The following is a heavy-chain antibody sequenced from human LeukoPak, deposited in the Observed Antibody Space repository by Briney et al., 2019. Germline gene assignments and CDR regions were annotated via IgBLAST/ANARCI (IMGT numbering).Heavy chain of an antibody. J-gene: IGHJ4*02. D-gene: IGHD1-1*01. Sequence: GGSLRLSCAASGFTFSDYYMSWIRQAPGKGLEWVSYIGGSGSTIYYADSVKGRFTISRDNAKNSLYLQMNTLRAEDTAVYYCARGRGTPILGYYFDYWGQGTLVTVSS. CDR2: IGGSGSTI. CDR3: ARGRGTPILGYYFDY. V-gene: IGHV3-11*01. CDR1: GFTFSDYY.